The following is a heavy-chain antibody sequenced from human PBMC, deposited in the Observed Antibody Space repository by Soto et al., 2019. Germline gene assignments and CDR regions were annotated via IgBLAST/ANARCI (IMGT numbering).Heavy chain of an antibody. CDR2: INHSGST. V-gene: IGHV4-34*01. D-gene: IGHD3-3*01. CDR1: GGSFSGYY. CDR3: AGTVLRFLEWLPTDV. Sequence: SETLSLTCAVYGGSFSGYYWSWIRQPPGKGLEWVGEINHSGSTNYNPSLKSRVTISVDTSKNQFSLKLSTVTAADTAVYYCAGTVLRFLEWLPTDVWGQGTTVTVSS. J-gene: IGHJ6*02.